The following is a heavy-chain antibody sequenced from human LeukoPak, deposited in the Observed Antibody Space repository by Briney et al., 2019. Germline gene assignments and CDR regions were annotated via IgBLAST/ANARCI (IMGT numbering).Heavy chain of an antibody. CDR1: GFTFSDYW. CDR3: ARDIPSGFYTLDY. D-gene: IGHD5-12*01. V-gene: IGHV3-7*05. Sequence: GQSLRLSCVASGFTFSDYWMCWVCHAPRIGLGWVAHIETDVSEKNYVDSVKSRFTTSPDNATNTRYLQKKTLGNDDTAAYYSARDIPSGFYTLDYWGQGTLVTVSS. CDR2: IETDVSEK. J-gene: IGHJ4*02.